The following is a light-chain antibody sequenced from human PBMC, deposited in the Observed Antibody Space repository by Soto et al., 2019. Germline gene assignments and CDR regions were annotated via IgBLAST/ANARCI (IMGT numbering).Light chain of an antibody. CDR1: QSVSSY. Sequence: EIVLTPSPATLSLSPGERATLSCRASQSVSSYLAWYQQKPGQAPRLLIYDASNRATGIPAGFSGSGSGTDFTLTISDVQPEDFALYYCHQRQSWPRTFGQGTKVDIK. CDR2: DAS. J-gene: IGKJ1*01. CDR3: HQRQSWPRT. V-gene: IGKV3-11*01.